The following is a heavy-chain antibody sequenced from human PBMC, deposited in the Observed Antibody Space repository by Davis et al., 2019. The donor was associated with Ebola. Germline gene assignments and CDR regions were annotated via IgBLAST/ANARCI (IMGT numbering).Heavy chain of an antibody. CDR3: ARDLLSTMIVVLGLGYGMDV. CDR1: GYTFTGYY. CDR2: INPNSGGT. V-gene: IGHV1-2*06. Sequence: ASLKVSCKASGYTFTGYYMHWVRHAPGQGLEWMGRINPNSGGTNYAQKFQGRVTMTRDTSISTAYMELSRLRSDDTAVYYCARDLLSTMIVVLGLGYGMDVWGKGTTVTVSS. D-gene: IGHD3-22*01. J-gene: IGHJ6*04.